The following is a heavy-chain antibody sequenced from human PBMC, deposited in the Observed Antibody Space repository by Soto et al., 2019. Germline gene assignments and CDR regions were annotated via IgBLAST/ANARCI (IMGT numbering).Heavy chain of an antibody. CDR2: INPSGGST. D-gene: IGHD3-10*01. J-gene: IGHJ2*01. Sequence: ASVNVSFKVSGYTLTELSMHWVRQAPGQGLELMGIINPSGGSTSYAQKFQGRVTMTRDTSTSTVYMELSSLRSEDTAVYYCAMHKVLLWFGELPDFYFDLWGRRTLVTVPP. CDR1: GYTLTELS. CDR3: AMHKVLLWFGELPDFYFDL. V-gene: IGHV1-46*01.